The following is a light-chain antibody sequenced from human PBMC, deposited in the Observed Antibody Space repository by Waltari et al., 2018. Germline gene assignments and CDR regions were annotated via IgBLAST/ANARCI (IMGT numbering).Light chain of an antibody. Sequence: QSALAQPRSVSGSPGQSVTISCTATTTAVSGYDYVSWYQQHPGKGPKLIIFDVNRRPSGVPDRFSGSKTGNMASLTISGLQPEDEAIYYCCSFTEEVFGGGTTVTVL. J-gene: IGLJ3*02. V-gene: IGLV2-11*01. CDR3: CSFTEEV. CDR2: DVN. CDR1: TTAVSGYDY.